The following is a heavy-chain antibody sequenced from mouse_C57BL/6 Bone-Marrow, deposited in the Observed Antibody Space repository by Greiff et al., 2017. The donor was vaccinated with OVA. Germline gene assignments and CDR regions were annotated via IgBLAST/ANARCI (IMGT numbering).Heavy chain of an antibody. D-gene: IGHD2-4*01. CDR3: ARYDYGAWFAY. V-gene: IGHV8-12*01. CDR2: IYWDDDK. CDR1: GFSLSTSGMG. J-gene: IGHJ3*01. Sequence: QVTLKESGPGILQSSQTLSLTCSFSGFSLSTSGMGVSWIRQPSGKGLELLAHIYWDDDKRYNPSLKSRLTISKDTSRNQVFLKITSVDTADTATYYCARYDYGAWFAYWGQGTLVTVSA.